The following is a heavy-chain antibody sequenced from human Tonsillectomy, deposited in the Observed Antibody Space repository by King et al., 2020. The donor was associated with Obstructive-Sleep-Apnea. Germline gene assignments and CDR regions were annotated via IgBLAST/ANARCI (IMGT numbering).Heavy chain of an antibody. CDR2: IHSGSDVI. V-gene: IGHV3-48*04. D-gene: IGHD6-19*01. CDR3: AKDDTSGWYSDY. CDR1: GFIFNNYP. Sequence: VQLVESGGGLVQPGGSLRLSCAVSGFIFNNYPMNWVRQAPGKGLEWVSYIHSGSDVIYYADSGKGRLPIFRENDKNSLFLQMNSLRAEDTAVYYCAKDDTSGWYSDYWGQGTLVTVSS. J-gene: IGHJ4*02.